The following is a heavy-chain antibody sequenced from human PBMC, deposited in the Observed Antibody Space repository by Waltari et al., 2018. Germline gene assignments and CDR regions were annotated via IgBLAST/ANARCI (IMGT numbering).Heavy chain of an antibody. CDR1: GYSISSGYY. CDR2: IYHSGST. V-gene: IGHV4-38-2*01. CDR3: ARLDFAYSGYVEDY. J-gene: IGHJ4*02. D-gene: IGHD5-12*01. Sequence: QVQLQESGPGLVKPSETLSLTCAVSGYSISSGYYWGWIRQPPGKGLEWIGCIYHSGSTYYNPSLKSRVTISVDTSKNQFSLKLSSVTAADTAVYYCARLDFAYSGYVEDYWGQGTLVTVSS.